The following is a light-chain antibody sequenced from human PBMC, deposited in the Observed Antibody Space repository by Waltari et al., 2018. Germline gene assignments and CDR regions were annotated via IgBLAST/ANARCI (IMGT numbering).Light chain of an antibody. J-gene: IGLJ2*01. Sequence: QSALTQPASVSGSPGQSITIPFTGTSSDIGLYHFVSWYQQHPDRDPKLLIFDVSNRPSGVPNRFSGSKSGNTASLTITGLQAEDEADYYCASYTSSSLIFGGGTKLTVL. CDR1: SSDIGLYHF. V-gene: IGLV2-14*03. CDR3: ASYTSSSLI. CDR2: DVS.